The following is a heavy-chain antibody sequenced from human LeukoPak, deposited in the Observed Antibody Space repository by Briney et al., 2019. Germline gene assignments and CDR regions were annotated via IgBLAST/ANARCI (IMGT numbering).Heavy chain of an antibody. Sequence: GGSLSLSCAASGLTFSSYSMNWVRQAPGEGLEWVSSISSSGSFIYYADSVKGRFTISRDNARNSLFLQMNSLRAEDTAVYYCARDLRYCSSASCSENGAFDIWGQGTMVTVSS. J-gene: IGHJ3*02. CDR3: ARDLRYCSSASCSENGAFDI. CDR2: ISSSGSFI. D-gene: IGHD2-2*01. CDR1: GLTFSSYS. V-gene: IGHV3-21*01.